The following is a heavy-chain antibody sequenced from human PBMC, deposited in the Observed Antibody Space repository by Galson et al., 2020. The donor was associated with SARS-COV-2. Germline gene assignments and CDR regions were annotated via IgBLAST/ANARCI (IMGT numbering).Heavy chain of an antibody. CDR3: ARAAAAGPFDY. CDR2: TYTGGST. D-gene: IGHD6-13*01. Sequence: GGSLRLCCAASGLSVSNNYMNWVRQTPGKGLEWVSFTYTGGSTSYADSVKGRFTISRDNSKNTVYLQMDSLRAEDTAVYYCARAAAAGPFDYWGLGTLVTVSS. CDR1: GLSVSNNY. J-gene: IGHJ4*02. V-gene: IGHV3-66*01.